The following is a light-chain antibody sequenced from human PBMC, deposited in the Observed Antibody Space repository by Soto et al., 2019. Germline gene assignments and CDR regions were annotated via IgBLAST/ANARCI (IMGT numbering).Light chain of an antibody. CDR3: QQRSKWPIT. V-gene: IGKV3-11*01. CDR2: DAA. J-gene: IGKJ5*01. CDR1: QSVSSY. Sequence: EIVLTQSPATLSLSPGERTALSCRASQSVSSYLAWYQQKPGQAPRLLIYDAASRATGIPARFSGSGSGTVFTLTISSLEPEDFAVYYCQQRSKWPITFGQGTRLEIK.